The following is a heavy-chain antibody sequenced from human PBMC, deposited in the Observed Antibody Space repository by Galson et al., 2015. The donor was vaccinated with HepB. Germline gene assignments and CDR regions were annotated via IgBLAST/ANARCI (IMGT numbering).Heavy chain of an antibody. CDR1: GFTFSSYA. CDR2: ISGSGGST. Sequence: SLRLSCAASGFTFSSYAMSWVRQAPGKGLEWVSAISGSGGSTYYADSVKGRFTISRDNSKNTLYLQMNSLRAEDTAVYYCAKDLRYYDILTGYYDKYYFDYWGQGTLVTVSS. J-gene: IGHJ4*02. D-gene: IGHD3-9*01. CDR3: AKDLRYYDILTGYYDKYYFDY. V-gene: IGHV3-23*01.